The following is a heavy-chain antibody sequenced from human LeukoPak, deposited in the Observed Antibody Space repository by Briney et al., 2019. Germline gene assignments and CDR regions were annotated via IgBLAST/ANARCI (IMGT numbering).Heavy chain of an antibody. J-gene: IGHJ6*02. CDR3: AREDSEYGMDV. D-gene: IGHD1-26*01. Sequence: GSLRLSCAASGFTFSSYSMNWVRQAPGKGLEWVSSISSSSSYIYYADSVKGRFTISRDNAKNSLYLQMNSLRAEDTAVYYCAREDSEYGMDVWGQGTTVTVSS. CDR1: GFTFSSYS. V-gene: IGHV3-21*01. CDR2: ISSSSSYI.